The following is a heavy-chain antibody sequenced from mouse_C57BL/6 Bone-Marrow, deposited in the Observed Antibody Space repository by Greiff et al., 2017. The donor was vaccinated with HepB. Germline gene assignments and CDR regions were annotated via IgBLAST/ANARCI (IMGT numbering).Heavy chain of an antibody. Sequence: DVKLQESGPELVKPGASVKIPCKASGYTFTDYNMDWVKQSHGKSLEWIGDINPNNGGTIYNQKFKGKATLTVDKSSSTAYMELRSLTSEDTAVYYCARRGVYYDYGYWYFDVWGTGTTVTVSS. CDR1: GYTFTDYN. V-gene: IGHV1-18*01. CDR3: ARRGVYYDYGYWYFDV. CDR2: INPNNGGT. J-gene: IGHJ1*03. D-gene: IGHD2-4*01.